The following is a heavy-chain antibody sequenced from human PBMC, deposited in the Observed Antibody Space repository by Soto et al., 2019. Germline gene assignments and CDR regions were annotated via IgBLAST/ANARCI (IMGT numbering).Heavy chain of an antibody. J-gene: IGHJ4*02. D-gene: IGHD6-19*01. CDR3: ARYFRGSGRYFFDH. Sequence: EVHVVESGGGLVQPGGSLRLSCIASEFTFISSFMGWVRQAPGKGLEWVDNINQDGSGTYYVDSVKGRFTISRDNAKNSLYLQMNSLRAEDTAVYYCARYFRGSGRYFFDHWGQGTLVTVSS. CDR1: EFTFISSF. V-gene: IGHV3-7*03. CDR2: INQDGSGT.